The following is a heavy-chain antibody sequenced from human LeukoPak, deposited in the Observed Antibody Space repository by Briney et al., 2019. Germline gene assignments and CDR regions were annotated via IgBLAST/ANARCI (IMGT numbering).Heavy chain of an antibody. Sequence: ASVKVSCKASGYTFTGYYMHWVRQAPGQGLEWMGWINPNSGGTNYAQKSQGRVTMTRDTSISTAYMELSRLRSDDTAVYYCARVRRSYCGGDCYPYAFDIWGQGTMVTVSS. CDR3: ARVRRSYCGGDCYPYAFDI. D-gene: IGHD2-21*01. CDR2: INPNSGGT. CDR1: GYTFTGYY. J-gene: IGHJ3*02. V-gene: IGHV1-2*02.